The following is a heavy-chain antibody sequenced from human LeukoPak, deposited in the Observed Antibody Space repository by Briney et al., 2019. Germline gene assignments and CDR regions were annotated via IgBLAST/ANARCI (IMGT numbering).Heavy chain of an antibody. CDR2: INSDGSST. CDR1: GFTFSRYW. Sequence: GGSLRLSCAASGFTFSRYWMHWVRQDPGKGPVWVSRINSDGSSTSYADSVKGRFNISRDNSKNTLSLQMDSLRAEDSAVYYCAPDLRGSDWSVDYWGQGTLVTVSS. CDR3: APDLRGSDWSVDY. D-gene: IGHD3-9*01. J-gene: IGHJ4*02. V-gene: IGHV3-74*01.